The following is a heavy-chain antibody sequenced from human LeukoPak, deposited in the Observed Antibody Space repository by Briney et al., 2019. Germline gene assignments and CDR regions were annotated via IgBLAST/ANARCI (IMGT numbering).Heavy chain of an antibody. J-gene: IGHJ4*02. V-gene: IGHV4-34*01. CDR2: INHSGST. CDR1: GGSFSGYY. D-gene: IGHD1-26*01. CDR3: ARGSRWELLSRVWSFRFEFGEYYFDY. Sequence: KPSETLSLTCAVYGGSFSGYYWSWIRQPPGKGLEWIGEINHSGSTNYNPSLKSRVTISVDTSKNQFSLKLSSVTAADTAVYYCARGSRWELLSRVWSFRFEFGEYYFDYWGQGTLVTVSS.